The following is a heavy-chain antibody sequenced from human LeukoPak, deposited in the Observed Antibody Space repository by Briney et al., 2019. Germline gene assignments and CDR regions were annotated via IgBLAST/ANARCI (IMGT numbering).Heavy chain of an antibody. V-gene: IGHV3-7*03. J-gene: IGHJ4*02. D-gene: IGHD3-10*01. CDR1: GFTFSSNW. Sequence: GGSLRLSCIDSGFTFSSNWMAWVRQAPGKGLEWVANIKQDESEKYYLGSVKGRFTISRDNTKNSLYLEMNSLRAEDTAVYYCAKDFGPPVVRGVIEVWGQGTLVTVSS. CDR3: AKDFGPPVVRGVIEV. CDR2: IKQDESEK.